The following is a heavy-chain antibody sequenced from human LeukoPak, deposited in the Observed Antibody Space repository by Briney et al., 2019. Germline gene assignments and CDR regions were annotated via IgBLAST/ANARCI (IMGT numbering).Heavy chain of an antibody. D-gene: IGHD3-10*01. Sequence: PGGSLRLSCAASGFTFSSYAMNWVRQAPGKGLEWLSFTSSSSGSTHYADSVKGRFTISRDNAENSLHLQMNSLRAEDTAVYYCARGRDSGSFIIDYWGQGTLVTVSS. CDR3: ARGRDSGSFIIDY. J-gene: IGHJ4*02. CDR2: TSSSSGST. V-gene: IGHV3-48*01. CDR1: GFTFSSYA.